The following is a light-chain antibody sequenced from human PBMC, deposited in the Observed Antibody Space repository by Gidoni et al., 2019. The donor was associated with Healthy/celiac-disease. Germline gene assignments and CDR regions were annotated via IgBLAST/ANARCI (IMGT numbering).Light chain of an antibody. Sequence: DIQMTQSPSSLSASVGDRVTITCRASQGISNYLAWYQQKPGKVPKLLIYAASTLQSGVPSRFRGSGSGTDFTLTISSLKPEDVATYYCQKYNSAPWTFGQGTKVEIK. CDR1: QGISNY. CDR3: QKYNSAPWT. V-gene: IGKV1-27*01. J-gene: IGKJ1*01. CDR2: AAS.